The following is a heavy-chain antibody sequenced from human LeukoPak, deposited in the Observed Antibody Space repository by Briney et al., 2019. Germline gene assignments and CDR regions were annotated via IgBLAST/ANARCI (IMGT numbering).Heavy chain of an antibody. J-gene: IGHJ4*02. D-gene: IGHD2-2*01. CDR3: TRAPHPRCSSSSCYLDY. CDR2: IQAKAYGGAT. Sequence: GGSLRLSCSTSGFTFGDYAMSWVRQAPGKGLEWVGFIQAKAYGGATKYAASVNGRFSISRDDSQSIANLQMNDLKTEDTAVYYCTRAPHPRCSSSSCYLDYWGRGTLVTVSS. CDR1: GFTFGDYA. V-gene: IGHV3-49*04.